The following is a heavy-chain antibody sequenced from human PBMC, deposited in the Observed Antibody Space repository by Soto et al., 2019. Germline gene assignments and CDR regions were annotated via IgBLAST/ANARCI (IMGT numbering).Heavy chain of an antibody. CDR3: ARVFITMVRGVSPNHDAFDI. CDR1: GFTFSSYI. J-gene: IGHJ3*02. CDR2: ISSSSSYI. Sequence: PGGSLRLSCAASGFTFSSYIMNWVGQAPGKGLEWVSSISSSSSYIYYADSVKGRFTISRDNAKNSLYLQMNSLRAEDTAVYYCARVFITMVRGVSPNHDAFDIWGQGTMVTVSS. V-gene: IGHV3-21*01. D-gene: IGHD3-10*01.